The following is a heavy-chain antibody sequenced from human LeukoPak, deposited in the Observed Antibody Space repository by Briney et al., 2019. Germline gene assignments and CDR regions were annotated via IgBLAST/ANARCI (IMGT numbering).Heavy chain of an antibody. J-gene: IGHJ4*02. CDR2: INWNGGST. V-gene: IGHV3-20*04. CDR3: ARGSYYDSSGYHDY. CDR1: GFTLSRNA. D-gene: IGHD3-22*01. Sequence: PGGSLRLSCVASGFTLSRNAMSWVRQAPGKGLEWVSGINWNGGSTGYADSVKGRFTISRDNAKNSLYLQMNSLRAEDTALYYCARGSYYDSSGYHDYWGQGTLVTVSS.